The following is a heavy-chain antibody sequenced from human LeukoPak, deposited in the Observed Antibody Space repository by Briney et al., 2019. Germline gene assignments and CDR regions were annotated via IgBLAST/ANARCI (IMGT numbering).Heavy chain of an antibody. Sequence: SEPLSLTCTVSGGSISSYYWSWIRQPTGKGLEWIGYIYYSGSTNYNPSLKSRVNISVDTSKNQFSLKLSSVTAADTAVYYCARRYPGCSGGSCYRGDYYYYMDVWGKGTTVTVSS. CDR3: ARRYPGCSGGSCYRGDYYYYMDV. CDR2: IYYSGST. J-gene: IGHJ6*03. V-gene: IGHV4-59*08. D-gene: IGHD2-15*01. CDR1: GGSISSYY.